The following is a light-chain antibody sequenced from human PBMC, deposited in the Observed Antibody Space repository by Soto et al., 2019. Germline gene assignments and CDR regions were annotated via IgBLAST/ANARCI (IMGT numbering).Light chain of an antibody. Sequence: QSALTQPASVSGSPGQSITISCTGTSSDVGGYNYVSWYQQHPGRAPQLMIYGVSNRPSGVSNRFSGSRSGNTASLTISGLQAEDEADYYCSSYATSTTVLFGGGTKLTVL. CDR3: SSYATSTTVL. V-gene: IGLV2-14*03. J-gene: IGLJ2*01. CDR2: GVS. CDR1: SSDVGGYNY.